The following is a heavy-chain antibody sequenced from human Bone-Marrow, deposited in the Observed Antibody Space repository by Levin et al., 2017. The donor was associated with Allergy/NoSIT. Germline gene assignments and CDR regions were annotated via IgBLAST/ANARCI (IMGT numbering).Heavy chain of an antibody. D-gene: IGHD4-17*01. CDR2: IYHGDKT. V-gene: IGHV3-53*01. CDR3: ATGTYGEPDY. Sequence: GGSLRLSCVVSGLTVRTNYMNWVRQAPGKGLEWVSIIYHGDKTYYADSVKCRFIISRDSFKNTLFLQMNTLRADDTAVYYCATGTYGEPDYWGQGTLVTVSS. CDR1: GLTVRTNY. J-gene: IGHJ4*02.